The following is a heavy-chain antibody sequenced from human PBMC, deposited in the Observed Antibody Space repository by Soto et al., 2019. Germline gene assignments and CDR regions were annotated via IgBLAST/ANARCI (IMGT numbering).Heavy chain of an antibody. V-gene: IGHV3-30-3*01. CDR2: ISYDGSNK. CDR3: ARAPRAVYYYYYGMDV. Sequence: GGSLRLSCAAAGFTFSSYSMHWVRQAPGKGLEWVAVISYDGSNKYYADSVKGRFTISRDNPKNTLYLQMNSLRAEDTAVYYCARAPRAVYYYYYGMDVWGQGTTVTVSS. CDR1: GFTFSSYS. D-gene: IGHD3-10*01. J-gene: IGHJ6*02.